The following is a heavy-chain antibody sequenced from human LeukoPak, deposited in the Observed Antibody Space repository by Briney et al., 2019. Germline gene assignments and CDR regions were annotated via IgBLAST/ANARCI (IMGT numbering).Heavy chain of an antibody. CDR3: VRDALGESGAGGY. CDR1: GFTFSGYS. J-gene: IGHJ4*02. CDR2: ISPTGKYV. D-gene: IGHD3-10*01. V-gene: IGHV3-21*04. Sequence: GGSLRLSCAASGFTFSGYSMNWVRQAPGKGLEWVASISPTGKYVWYVDSMKGRSTISRDNAENSLFLQMNTLRAEDTAVYYCVRDALGESGAGGYWGQGTLVTVSS.